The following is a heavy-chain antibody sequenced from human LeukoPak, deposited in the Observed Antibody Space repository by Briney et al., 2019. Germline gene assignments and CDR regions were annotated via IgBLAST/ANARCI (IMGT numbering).Heavy chain of an antibody. V-gene: IGHV3-74*01. J-gene: IGHJ4*02. CDR2: INSDGSTT. CDR1: GFTFGSYW. Sequence: PGGSLRLSCAASGFTFGSYWMHWVRQAPGKGLVWVSRINSDGSTTNYADSVKGRLTISRDNAKNTLYLQMNSLRAEDTAVYYCAGGWDYFDYWGQGTRVTVSS. CDR3: AGGWDYFDY. D-gene: IGHD1-26*01.